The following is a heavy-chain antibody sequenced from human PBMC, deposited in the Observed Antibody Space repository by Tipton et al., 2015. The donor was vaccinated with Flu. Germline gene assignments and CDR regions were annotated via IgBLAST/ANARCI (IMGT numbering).Heavy chain of an antibody. CDR1: GFTFSSYD. Sequence: SLRLSCAASGFTFSSYDMHWVRQATGKGLEWVSAIGTAGDTYYPGSVKGRFTISRENAKNSLYLQMNSLRAGDTAVYYCARAPLLWFGEFYGMDVWGQGTTVTVSS. J-gene: IGHJ6*02. CDR3: ARAPLLWFGEFYGMDV. V-gene: IGHV3-13*01. CDR2: IGTAGDT. D-gene: IGHD3-10*01.